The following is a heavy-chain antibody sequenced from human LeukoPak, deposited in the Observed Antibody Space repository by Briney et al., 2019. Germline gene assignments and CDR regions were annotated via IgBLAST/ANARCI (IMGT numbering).Heavy chain of an antibody. CDR1: GGTFSSYA. Sequence: SVKVSCKASGGTFSSYAISWVRQAPGQGLEWMGGIIPIFGTANYAQKFQGRVTITADESTSTAYMELSSLRSEDTAVYYCASSGLVIHYYYYMDVWGKGTTVTVSS. CDR2: IIPIFGTA. CDR3: ASSGLVIHYYYYMDV. J-gene: IGHJ6*03. V-gene: IGHV1-69*13. D-gene: IGHD3-22*01.